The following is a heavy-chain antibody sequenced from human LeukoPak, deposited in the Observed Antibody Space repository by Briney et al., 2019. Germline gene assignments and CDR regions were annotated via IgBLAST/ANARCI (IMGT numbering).Heavy chain of an antibody. D-gene: IGHD3-22*01. CDR1: GGSISSYY. CDR3: ATGYYDSSGYYPPDAFDI. J-gene: IGHJ3*02. V-gene: IGHV4-59*01. Sequence: SGTLSLTCTVSGGSISSYYWSWIRQPPGKGLEWIGYIYYSGSTNYNPSLKSRVTISVDTSKNQFSLKLSSVTAADTAVYYCATGYYDSSGYYPPDAFDIWGQGTMVTVSS. CDR2: IYYSGST.